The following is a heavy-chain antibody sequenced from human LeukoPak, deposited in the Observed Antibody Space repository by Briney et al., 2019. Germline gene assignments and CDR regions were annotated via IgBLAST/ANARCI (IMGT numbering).Heavy chain of an antibody. CDR2: IATDGSFA. D-gene: IGHD5-12*01. J-gene: IGHJ4*02. CDR3: TRENGGYKGYEDY. Sequence: GTSLRLSCAASGFTFSSYGMHWVRQAPGKGLEWLAGIATDGSFAYYADSVKGRFTISRDNAKKTLYLQMNSLRAEDTAVYYCTRENGGYKGYEDYWGQGTLVTVSS. CDR1: GFTFSSYG. V-gene: IGHV3-33*08.